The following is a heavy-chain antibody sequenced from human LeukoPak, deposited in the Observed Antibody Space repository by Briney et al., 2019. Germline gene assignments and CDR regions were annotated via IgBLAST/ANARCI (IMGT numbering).Heavy chain of an antibody. CDR2: IIPIFGTA. J-gene: IGHJ3*02. Sequence: GASVKVSCKASGGTFSSYAISWVRQAPGQGLEWMGGIIPIFGTANYAQKFQGRVTITADESTSTAYMELSSLRSEDTAVYYCAREGGTLDIVVVPGAFDIWGQGTMVTVSS. V-gene: IGHV1-69*13. D-gene: IGHD2-2*03. CDR3: AREGGTLDIVVVPGAFDI. CDR1: GGTFSSYA.